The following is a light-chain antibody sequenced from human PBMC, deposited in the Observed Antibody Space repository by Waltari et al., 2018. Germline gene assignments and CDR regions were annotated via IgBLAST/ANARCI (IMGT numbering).Light chain of an antibody. CDR2: EVS. Sequence: QSALTQPASVSGSPGQSITISCTGSSSDVGAYNYVSWYQQHPGKAPNLMIYEVSNRPSGVSNRFSGSKSGNTASLTISWLLAEDEADYYCISYSNSTTLGVFGGGTKLTVL. CDR1: SSDVGAYNY. CDR3: ISYSNSTTLGV. V-gene: IGLV2-14*03. J-gene: IGLJ2*01.